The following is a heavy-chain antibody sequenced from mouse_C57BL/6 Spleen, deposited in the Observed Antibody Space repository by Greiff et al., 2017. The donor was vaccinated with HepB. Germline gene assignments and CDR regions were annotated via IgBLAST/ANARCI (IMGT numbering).Heavy chain of an antibody. CDR1: GYAFSSSW. V-gene: IGHV1-82*01. Sequence: VQLQQSGPELVKPGASVKISCKASGYAFSSSWMNWVKQRPGKGLEWIGRIYPGDGDTNYNGKFKGKATLTADKSSSTAYMQLSSLTSEDSAVYFCAKRGITVVRSYDMDYWGQGTSVTVSS. J-gene: IGHJ4*01. CDR2: IYPGDGDT. CDR3: AKRGITVVRSYDMDY. D-gene: IGHD1-1*01.